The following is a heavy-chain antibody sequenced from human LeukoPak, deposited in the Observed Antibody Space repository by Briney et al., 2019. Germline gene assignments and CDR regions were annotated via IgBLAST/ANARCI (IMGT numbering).Heavy chain of an antibody. Sequence: GGSLRLSCAASGFTFSSYGMHWVRQAPGKGLEWVAVISYDGSNKYYADSVKGRFTISRDNSKNTLYLQMNSLRAEDTAVYYCAFGEERWSGDYRGQGTLVTVSS. V-gene: IGHV3-30*03. D-gene: IGHD3-10*01. CDR1: GFTFSSYG. J-gene: IGHJ4*02. CDR3: AFGEERWSGDY. CDR2: ISYDGSNK.